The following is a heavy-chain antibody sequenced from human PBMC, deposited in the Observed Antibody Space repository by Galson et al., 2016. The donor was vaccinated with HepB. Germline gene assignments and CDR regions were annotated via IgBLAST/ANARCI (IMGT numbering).Heavy chain of an antibody. CDR1: GFTFYTFT. CDR2: ISFDGSNR. Sequence: SLRLSCAASGFTFYTFTMRWVRQSPGKGPECVAAISFDGSNRHYADSVRGRFTISRDNPRNTLYLQMDSLTTEDTAVYYCARGEIGTTLDWGQGALVTVSS. J-gene: IGHJ4*02. V-gene: IGHV3-30-3*01. D-gene: IGHD4-23*01. CDR3: ARGEIGTTLD.